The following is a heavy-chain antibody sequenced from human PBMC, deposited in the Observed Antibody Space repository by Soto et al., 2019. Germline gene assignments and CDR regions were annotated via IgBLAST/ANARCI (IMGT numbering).Heavy chain of an antibody. CDR3: ARAVRITMVRGVIFWFDP. CDR2: IYYSGST. Sequence: PSETLSLTYTVSGGSISNNYWSWILQPPGKGLEWIGYIYYSGSTNYNPSLKSRVTISVDTSKNQFSLKLSSVTAADTAVYYCARAVRITMVRGVIFWFDPWGQGTLVTVSS. CDR1: GGSISNNY. D-gene: IGHD3-10*01. V-gene: IGHV4-59*01. J-gene: IGHJ5*02.